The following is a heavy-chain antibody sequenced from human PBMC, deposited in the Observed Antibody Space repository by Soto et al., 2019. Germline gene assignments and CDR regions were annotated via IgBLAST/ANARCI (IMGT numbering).Heavy chain of an antibody. CDR3: ARDSDKDSFVYYHYYGMDV. V-gene: IGHV3-7*03. J-gene: IGHJ6*02. CDR2: IKQDGSEK. CDR1: GFTFSSYW. D-gene: IGHD2-15*01. Sequence: GGSLRLSCAASGFTFSSYWMSWVRQAPGKGLEWVANIKQDGSEKYYVDSVKGRFTISRDNAKNSLYLQMNSLRAEDTAVYYCARDSDKDSFVYYHYYGMDVWGQGTTVTVSS.